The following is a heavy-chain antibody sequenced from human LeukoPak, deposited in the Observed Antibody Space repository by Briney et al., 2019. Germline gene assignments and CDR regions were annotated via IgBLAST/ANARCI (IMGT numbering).Heavy chain of an antibody. CDR2: ISYDGSNK. CDR3: AKVLLGSGSYYNVLFDY. D-gene: IGHD3-10*01. J-gene: IGHJ4*02. V-gene: IGHV3-30*18. Sequence: GRSLRLSCAASGFTFSSYGMHWVRQAPGKGLEWVAVISYDGSNKYYADSVKGRFTISRDNSKNTLYLQMNSLRAEDTAVYYCAKVLLGSGSYYNVLFDYWGQGTLVTVSS. CDR1: GFTFSSYG.